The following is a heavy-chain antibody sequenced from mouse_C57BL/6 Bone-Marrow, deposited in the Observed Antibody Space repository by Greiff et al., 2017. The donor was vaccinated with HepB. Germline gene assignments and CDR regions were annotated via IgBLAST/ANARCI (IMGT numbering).Heavy chain of an antibody. D-gene: IGHD1-1*01. CDR1: GYTFTSYW. V-gene: IGHV1-59*01. J-gene: IGHJ4*01. Sequence: QVQLQQPGAELVRPGTSVKLSCKASGYTFTSYWMHWVKQRPGQGLEWIGVIDPSDSYTNYNQKFKGKATLTVDTSSSTAYMQLSSLTSEDSAVYYCARISSYDAMDYWGQGTSVTVSS. CDR2: IDPSDSYT. CDR3: ARISSYDAMDY.